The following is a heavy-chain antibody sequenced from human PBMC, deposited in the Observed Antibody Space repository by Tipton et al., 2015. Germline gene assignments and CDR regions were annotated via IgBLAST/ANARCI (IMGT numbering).Heavy chain of an antibody. D-gene: IGHD3-3*01. J-gene: IGHJ4*02. V-gene: IGHV1-46*01. CDR1: GYTFTDYY. Sequence: QVQLVQSGAEVKKPGASVKVSCKASGYTFTDYYMHWVRQAPGQGLEWMGIIIPDDGGTNYAQKFQGRVTMTRDTSTSTVYMELSSLRSEDTAVYYCARRKYDFWSGYLDYWGQGTLVTVSS. CDR2: IIPDDGGT. CDR3: ARRKYDFWSGYLDY.